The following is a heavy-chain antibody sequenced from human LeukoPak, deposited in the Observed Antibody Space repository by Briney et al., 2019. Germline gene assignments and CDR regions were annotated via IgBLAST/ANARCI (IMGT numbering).Heavy chain of an antibody. J-gene: IGHJ4*02. CDR1: GFTFGSSS. V-gene: IGHV3-23*01. CDR2: ISTSDDSI. Sequence: LSGGSLRLSCAASGFTFGSSSMSWVRQAPGKGLEWVSAISTSDDSIYYADSVKGRFTISRDNAKNSLYLQMNSLRAEDTAVYYCARALDGYNLFDYWGQGTLVTVSS. D-gene: IGHD5-24*01. CDR3: ARALDGYNLFDY.